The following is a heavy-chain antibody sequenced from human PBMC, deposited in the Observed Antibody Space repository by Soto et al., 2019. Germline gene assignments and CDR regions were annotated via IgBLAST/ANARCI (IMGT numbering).Heavy chain of an antibody. CDR2: ISGSGGST. CDR3: AKGHYVHYYYGMDV. D-gene: IGHD3-16*01. V-gene: IGHV3-23*01. J-gene: IGHJ6*02. Sequence: GGSLRLSCAASGFTFSSYAMSWVRQAPGKGLEWVSAISGSGGSTYYADSVKGRFTISRDNSKNTLYLQMNSLRAEDTAVYYCAKGHYVHYYYGMDVWGQGTTVTVSS. CDR1: GFTFSSYA.